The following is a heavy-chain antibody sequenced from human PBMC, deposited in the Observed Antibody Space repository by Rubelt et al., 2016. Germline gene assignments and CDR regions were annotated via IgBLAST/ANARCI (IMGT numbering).Heavy chain of an antibody. D-gene: IGHD2-15*01. V-gene: IGHV4-38-2*02. CDR2: IYYSGGT. J-gene: IGHJ4*02. CDR3: ARFRYCSGGRGNDRGFDY. Sequence: QVQLQESGPGLVKSSETLSLTCTVSGFSISSGYFWGWIRQPPGKGLKGIGSIYYSGGTNSNPPLKSRVTMQLNTSNNQFAWWPGSVTAADTAVYYCARFRYCSGGRGNDRGFDYWGQGTVVTVCS. CDR1: GFSISSGYF.